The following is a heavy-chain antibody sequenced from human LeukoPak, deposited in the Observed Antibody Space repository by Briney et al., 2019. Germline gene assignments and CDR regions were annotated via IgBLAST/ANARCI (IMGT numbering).Heavy chain of an antibody. CDR2: FSGSDGST. D-gene: IGHD1-26*01. CDR3: AKFRSDRIVGGGMDV. J-gene: IGHJ6*02. V-gene: IGHV3-23*01. Sequence: GGSLRLSCVFSGFTFRTYAMTWVRQAPGKGLEWVSSFSGSDGSTYYADSVKGRFTISRDNSKNTLYLQIHSLRAEDTAVYYCAKFRSDRIVGGGMDVWGQGTTVTVSS. CDR1: GFTFRTYA.